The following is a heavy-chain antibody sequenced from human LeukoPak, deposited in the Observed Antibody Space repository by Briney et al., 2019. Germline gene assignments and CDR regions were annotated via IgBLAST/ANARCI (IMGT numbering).Heavy chain of an antibody. CDR3: ARDIIVYWNSDF. V-gene: IGHV3-7*03. J-gene: IGHJ4*02. D-gene: IGHD2-8*02. Sequence: GGSLRLSCAASGFTFSGYWMSWVRQAPGKGLEWVANIKHDGSERYYADSVKGRFTISRDNAKNSLYLQVNSLRADDKAIYYCARDIIVYWNSDFWGQGTLVTVSS. CDR2: IKHDGSER. CDR1: GFTFSGYW.